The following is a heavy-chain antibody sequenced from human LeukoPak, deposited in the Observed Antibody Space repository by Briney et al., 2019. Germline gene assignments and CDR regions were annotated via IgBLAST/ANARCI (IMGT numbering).Heavy chain of an antibody. J-gene: IGHJ5*02. CDR2: ISYDGSNK. V-gene: IGHV3-30-3*01. Sequence: GGSLRLSCAASGFTVSSNYMSWVRQAPGKGLEWVAVISYDGSNKYYADSVKGRFTISRDNSKNTLYLQMNSLRAEDTAVYYCARDTSSSWYGNWFDPWGQGTLVTVSS. CDR3: ARDTSSSWYGNWFDP. CDR1: GFTVSSNY. D-gene: IGHD6-13*01.